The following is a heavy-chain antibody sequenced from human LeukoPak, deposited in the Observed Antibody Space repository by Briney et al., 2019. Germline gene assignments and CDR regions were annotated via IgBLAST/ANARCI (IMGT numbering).Heavy chain of an antibody. CDR2: IYHSGST. CDR3: ARCTSTSCYNFDY. Sequence: PSETLSLTCTVSGYSISSDYYWGWIRQPPGKGLEWIGGIYHSGSTHSNPSLKSRVTISIDTSKNQFSLKLSSVTAADTAVYYCARCTSTSCYNFDYWGQGSLVTVSS. CDR1: GYSISSDYY. J-gene: IGHJ4*02. D-gene: IGHD2-2*02. V-gene: IGHV4-38-2*02.